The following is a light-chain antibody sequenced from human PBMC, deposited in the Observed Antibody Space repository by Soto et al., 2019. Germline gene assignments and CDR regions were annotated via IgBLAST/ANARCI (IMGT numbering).Light chain of an antibody. CDR1: QSVSSY. Sequence: EIVLTQSPATLSLSPGEGATLSCRASQSVSSYLAWYQQKPGQAPRLLIYDASNRATGIPARFSGSGSGTDFTLIISSLEPEDFAVYYCQQRSNWPLTFGQGTKVDIK. V-gene: IGKV3-11*01. J-gene: IGKJ1*01. CDR2: DAS. CDR3: QQRSNWPLT.